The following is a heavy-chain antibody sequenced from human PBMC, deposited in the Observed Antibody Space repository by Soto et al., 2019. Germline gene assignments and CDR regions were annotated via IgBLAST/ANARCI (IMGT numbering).Heavy chain of an antibody. J-gene: IGHJ4*02. D-gene: IGHD2-15*01. Sequence: EVHLVESGGGLVQPGGSLRLSCAASGFTFSTSWMDWVRQTPGKGLEWVANINQDGSEKNYVDSVKGRFTISRDNAKNSLLLQMSSLTAEDSGLYYCTKALRSGGVAAQLDYWGQGPLVTVSS. V-gene: IGHV3-7*01. CDR1: GFTFSTSW. CDR3: TKALRSGGVAAQLDY. CDR2: INQDGSEK.